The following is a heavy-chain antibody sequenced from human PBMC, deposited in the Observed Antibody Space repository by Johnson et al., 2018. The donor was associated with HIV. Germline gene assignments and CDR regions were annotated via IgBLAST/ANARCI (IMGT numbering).Heavy chain of an antibody. CDR3: ARLERLGGLSRVLDM. J-gene: IGHJ3*02. CDR1: GFTFSDYY. CDR2: ISYSASSM. D-gene: IGHD6-19*01. Sequence: QVQLVESGGGLVKPGGSLRLSCAASGFTFSDYYMSWIRQAPGKGLEWVSYISYSASSMFYADSLQGRSTISRDHAKNSLYLQMNYLRVEDTAVYYCARLERLGGLSRVLDMWGQGTMVTVSS. V-gene: IGHV3-11*04.